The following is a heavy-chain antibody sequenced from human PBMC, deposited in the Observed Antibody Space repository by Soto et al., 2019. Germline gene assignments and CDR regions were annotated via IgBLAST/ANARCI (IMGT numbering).Heavy chain of an antibody. J-gene: IGHJ6*02. D-gene: IGHD6-19*01. Sequence: QVQLVESGGGVVQPGRSLRLSCAASGFTFSSYGMHWVRQAPGKGLEWVAVISYDGSNKYYADSVKGRFTISRDNSKITLYLQMSSLRAEDTAVYYCVKDGSSGWPYYYGMDVWGQGTTVTVSS. CDR3: VKDGSSGWPYYYGMDV. V-gene: IGHV3-30*18. CDR2: ISYDGSNK. CDR1: GFTFSSYG.